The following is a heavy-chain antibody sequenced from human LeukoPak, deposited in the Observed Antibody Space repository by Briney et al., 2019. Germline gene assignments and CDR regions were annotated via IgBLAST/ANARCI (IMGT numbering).Heavy chain of an antibody. J-gene: IGHJ6*04. V-gene: IGHV3-48*03. CDR1: GFIFNNYE. CDR2: ISSSGSTI. D-gene: IGHD3-10*02. Sequence: PGGSLRLSCAASGFIFNNYEMNWVRQAPGKGLEWVSYISSSGSTIYYADSVKGRFTISIDNAKNSLYLQMNSLRAEDTAVYYCAELGITMIGGVWGKGTTVTISS. CDR3: AELGITMIGGV.